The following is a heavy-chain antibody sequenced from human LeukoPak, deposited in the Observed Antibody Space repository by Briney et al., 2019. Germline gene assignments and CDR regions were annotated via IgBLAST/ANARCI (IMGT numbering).Heavy chain of an antibody. J-gene: IGHJ6*02. CDR2: INHSGST. Sequence: SETLSLTCTVSGGSISSSSYYWGWIRQPPGKGLEWIGEINHSGSTNYNPSLKSRVTISVDTSKNQFSLKLSSVTAADTAVYYCARGIAARLSVWGQGTTVTVSS. CDR3: ARGIAARLSV. V-gene: IGHV4-39*07. D-gene: IGHD6-6*01. CDR1: GGSISSSSYY.